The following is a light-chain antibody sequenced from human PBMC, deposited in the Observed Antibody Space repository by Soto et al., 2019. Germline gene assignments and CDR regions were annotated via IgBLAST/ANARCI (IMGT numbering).Light chain of an antibody. J-gene: IGKJ1*01. CDR3: QQYGTSTWT. CDR1: QSVVSTY. Sequence: EIVLTQSPATLSLSPGERATLSCRASQSVVSTYLAWYQQKSGQAPSLLIYGTSSRATGIPDRFSGSGSGTDFTLTISRLEPEDFALYYCQQYGTSTWTFGQGTKVDIK. CDR2: GTS. V-gene: IGKV3-20*01.